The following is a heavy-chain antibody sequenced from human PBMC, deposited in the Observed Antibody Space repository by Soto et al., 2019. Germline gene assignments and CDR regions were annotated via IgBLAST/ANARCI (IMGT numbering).Heavy chain of an antibody. CDR1: GFTFSSYG. Sequence: QVQLVESGGGVVQPGRSLRLSCAASGFTFSSYGMHWVRQAPGKGLEWVAVIWYDGSNKYYADSVKGRFTISRDNSKXXXXXXXXXXXXXXXXXXXXXXXXXXXXXXXXWFDPWGQGTLVTVSS. CDR3: XXXXXXXXXXXXWFDP. J-gene: IGHJ5*02. V-gene: IGHV3-33*01. CDR2: IWYDGSNK.